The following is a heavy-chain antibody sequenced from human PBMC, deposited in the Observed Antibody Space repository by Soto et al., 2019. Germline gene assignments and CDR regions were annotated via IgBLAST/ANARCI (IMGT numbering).Heavy chain of an antibody. CDR1: GFTFSDYY. J-gene: IGHJ4*02. CDR3: ARRLSGHFDY. CDR2: ISGSSSHI. D-gene: IGHD1-1*01. V-gene: IGHV3-11*05. Sequence: QVQLVESGGGLVKTGGSLRLSCRASGFTFSDYYMSWIREVPGKGLEWISYISGSSSHINSADSLKGRFTISRDNPNNSLFLQMDSLRVEDTAIYYCARRLSGHFDYWSQGTLVTVS.